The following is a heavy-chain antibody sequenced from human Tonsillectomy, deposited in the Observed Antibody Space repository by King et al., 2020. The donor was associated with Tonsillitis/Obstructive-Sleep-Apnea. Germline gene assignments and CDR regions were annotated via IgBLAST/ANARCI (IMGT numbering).Heavy chain of an antibody. J-gene: IGHJ4*02. D-gene: IGHD2-15*01. CDR1: GFTFSSYE. CDR2: ISSFSSNI. V-gene: IGHV3-48*03. Sequence: QLVQSGGGLVQPGGSLRLSCAASGFTFSSYEMNWVRQAPGKGLEWGSYISSFSSNIYYADSVKGRVTISRDNAKNSLYLQMNSLRAEDTAVYYCARLDCSGGSCDHTSFGFWGQGTLVTVSS. CDR3: ARLDCSGGSCDHTSFGF.